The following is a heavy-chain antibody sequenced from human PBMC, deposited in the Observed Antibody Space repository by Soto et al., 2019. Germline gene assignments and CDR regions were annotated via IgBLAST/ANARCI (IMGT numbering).Heavy chain of an antibody. Sequence: GGSLRLSCAASGFTFSSYGMHWVRQAPGKGLEWVAVISYDGSNKYYADSVKGRFTISRDNSKNTLYLQMNSLRAEDTAVYYCAKDDLRGVLIRYYFDYWGQGTLVTVSS. CDR1: GFTFSSYG. CDR3: AKDDLRGVLIRYYFDY. CDR2: ISYDGSNK. V-gene: IGHV3-30*18. J-gene: IGHJ4*02. D-gene: IGHD2-8*01.